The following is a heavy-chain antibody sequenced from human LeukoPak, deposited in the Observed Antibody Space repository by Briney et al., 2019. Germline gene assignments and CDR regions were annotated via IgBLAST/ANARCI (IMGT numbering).Heavy chain of an antibody. CDR3: ARGWLWAADKSGVLDY. Sequence: GGSLRLSCAASGFTFDDYGMSWVRQAPGKGLEWVSGINWNGGSTGYADSVKGRFTISRDNSKNTLYLQMNSLRAEDTAVYYCARGWLWAADKSGVLDYWGQGTLVTVSS. V-gene: IGHV3-20*04. CDR1: GFTFDDYG. J-gene: IGHJ4*02. D-gene: IGHD6-13*01. CDR2: INWNGGST.